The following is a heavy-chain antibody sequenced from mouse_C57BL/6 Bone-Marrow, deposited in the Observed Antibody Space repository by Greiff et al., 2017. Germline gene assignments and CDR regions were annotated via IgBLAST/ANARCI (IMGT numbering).Heavy chain of an antibody. V-gene: IGHV1-81*01. CDR3: ARRGSYYYGSTAWFAY. J-gene: IGHJ3*01. CDR2: IYPRSGNT. D-gene: IGHD1-1*01. Sequence: QVQLKQSGAELARPGASVKLSCKASGYTFTSYGISWVKQRTGQGLEWIGEIYPRSGNTYYNEKFKGKATLSADKSSSTAYMELRSLTSEDSAVYFCARRGSYYYGSTAWFAYWGQGTLVTVSA. CDR1: GYTFTSYG.